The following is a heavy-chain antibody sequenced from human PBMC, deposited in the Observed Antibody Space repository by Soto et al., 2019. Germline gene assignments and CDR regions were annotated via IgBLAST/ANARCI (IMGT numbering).Heavy chain of an antibody. CDR3: ARVYGGDMGAFDI. J-gene: IGHJ3*02. CDR1: GGTFSSYT. Sequence: QVQLVQSGAEVKKPGSSVKVSCKASGGTFSSYTISWVRQAPGQGLEWMGRIIPILRITNYAQKFQGRVTITADKSTSTAYMELSSLRSEDTAVYYCARVYGGDMGAFDIWGQGTMVTVSS. CDR2: IIPILRIT. D-gene: IGHD2-21*01. V-gene: IGHV1-69*02.